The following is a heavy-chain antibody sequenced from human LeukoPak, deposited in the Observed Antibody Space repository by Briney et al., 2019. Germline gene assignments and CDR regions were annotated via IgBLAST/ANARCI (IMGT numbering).Heavy chain of an antibody. CDR3: ARNYCTNGVCRDY. CDR2: INHSGST. CDR1: GGSFSGYY. J-gene: IGHJ4*02. Sequence: TSETLSLTCAVYGGSFSGYYWSWIRQPPGKGLEWIGGINHSGSTNYNPSLKSRVTISVDTSKNQFSLKLSSVTAADTAVYYCARNYCTNGVCRDYWGQGTLVTVSS. V-gene: IGHV4-34*01. D-gene: IGHD2-8*01.